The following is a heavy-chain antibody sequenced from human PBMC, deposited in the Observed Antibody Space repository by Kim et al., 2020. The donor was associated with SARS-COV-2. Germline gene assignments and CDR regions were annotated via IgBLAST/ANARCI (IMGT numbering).Heavy chain of an antibody. Sequence: GGALRLSCAASGFTFTDYYMGWVRQAPGKGLEWVGRSGDKTKNYATHYAASVKGRFTISRDDSKTSLDLEMSSLETEDTALYHCVRLRKTGTTWVDYWGQGTLVTVSS. CDR1: GFTFTDYY. J-gene: IGHJ4*02. CDR2: SGDKTKNYAT. CDR3: VRLRKTGTTWVDY. V-gene: IGHV3-72*01. D-gene: IGHD1-1*01.